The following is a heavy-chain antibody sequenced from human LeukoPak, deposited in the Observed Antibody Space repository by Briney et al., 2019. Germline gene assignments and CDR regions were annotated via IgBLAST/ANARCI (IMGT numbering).Heavy chain of an antibody. CDR2: IYYSGST. D-gene: IGHD6-25*01. Sequence: SETLSLTCTVSGGSISGYYWSWIRQPPGKGLEWVGYIYYSGSTNYNPSLKSRVTISVDTSENQFSLKLSSVTAADTAVYFCARQASRLPHFDLWGRGTLVTVSS. V-gene: IGHV4-59*08. CDR1: GGSISGYY. J-gene: IGHJ2*01. CDR3: ARQASRLPHFDL.